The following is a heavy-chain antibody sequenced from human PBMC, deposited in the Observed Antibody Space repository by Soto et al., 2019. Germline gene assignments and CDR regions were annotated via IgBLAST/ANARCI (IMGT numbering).Heavy chain of an antibody. J-gene: IGHJ6*02. CDR3: AKEGARYGRGFTNGLDV. V-gene: IGHV3-30*18. Sequence: QVQLVESGGGVAQPGRSLRLSCAASGFSFSTYGMHWVRQAPGKGLEWVAVVSYDGTNEHSADSVEGRFTVSRDNSKNTLYLQMNSLRVEDTAIYYCAKEGARYGRGFTNGLDVWGQGTMVTVSS. D-gene: IGHD3-10*02. CDR1: GFSFSTYG. CDR2: VSYDGTNE.